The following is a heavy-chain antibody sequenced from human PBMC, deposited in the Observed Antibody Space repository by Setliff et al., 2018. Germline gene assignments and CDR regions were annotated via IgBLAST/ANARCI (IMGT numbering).Heavy chain of an antibody. J-gene: IGHJ5*02. CDR3: ARVGSKPQLGWFDP. D-gene: IGHD1-26*01. V-gene: IGHV3-74*03. CDR1: GFTFSTYW. CDR2: ISTDGSSI. Sequence: LRLSCVTSGFTFSTYWMHWVRQAPGQGLVWVARISTDGSSITYADSVKGRFTISRDNARNTLYLQMNSLTAEDTAVYCCARVGSKPQLGWFDPWGQGTLVTVSS.